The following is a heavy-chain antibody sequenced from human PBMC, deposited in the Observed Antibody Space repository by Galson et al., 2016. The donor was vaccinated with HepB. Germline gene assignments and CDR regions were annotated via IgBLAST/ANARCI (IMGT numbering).Heavy chain of an antibody. V-gene: IGHV3-53*01. J-gene: IGHJ4*02. Sequence: SLRLSCAASGFTFSSYGMHWARQAPGKGLEWVSLIYSGGGTHYVDSVKGRFIISRDNSKNTVYLQMNSLRVEDTAMYYCGRNVPFNWGQGTLVTVSS. CDR3: GRNVPFN. CDR1: GFTFSSYG. CDR2: IYSGGGT.